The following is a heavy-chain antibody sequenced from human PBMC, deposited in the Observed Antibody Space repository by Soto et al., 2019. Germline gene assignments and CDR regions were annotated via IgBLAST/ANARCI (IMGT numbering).Heavy chain of an antibody. J-gene: IGHJ3*02. CDR1: GFTFSSYA. CDR3: AKGGVLDDAFDI. CDR2: ISGSGGST. V-gene: IGHV3-23*01. Sequence: PVGSLRLSCAASGFTFSSYAMSWVRQAPGKGLEWVSAISGSGGSTYYADSVKGRFTISRDNSKNTLYLQMNSLRAEDTAVYYCAKGGVLDDAFDIWGQGTMVTVSS. D-gene: IGHD3-10*01.